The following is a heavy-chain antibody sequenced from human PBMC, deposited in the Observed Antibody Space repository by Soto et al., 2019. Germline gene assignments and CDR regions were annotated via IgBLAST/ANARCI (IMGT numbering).Heavy chain of an antibody. CDR2: IYYTGNT. J-gene: IGHJ4*02. V-gene: IGHV4-30-4*01. D-gene: IGHD3-22*01. CDR1: GASISGGDYY. CDR3: ARATYDSSTYYLDY. Sequence: QVQLQESGPGLVKPSQTLSLTCTVSGASISGGDYYWTWIRQPPGKGLEWIGSIYYTGNTYSNPSLEIRLSISVDPSSNQFALRLTSVTAPDTAIYYCARATYDSSTYYLDYWGQGTLVTVSS.